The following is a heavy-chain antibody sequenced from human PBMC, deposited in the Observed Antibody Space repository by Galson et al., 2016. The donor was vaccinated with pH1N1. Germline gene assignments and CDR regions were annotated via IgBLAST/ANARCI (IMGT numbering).Heavy chain of an antibody. D-gene: IGHD3-9*01. V-gene: IGHV1-2*02. CDR2: IDPNSGTT. CDR1: GYTFNVYY. CDR3: ARILRTLVFDY. J-gene: IGHJ4*02. Sequence: VKVSCKASGYTFNVYYMHWVRQAPGQGLQWMGWIDPNSGTTYYAQKFQGRVTMTRDTSISTAYMELSRLTSDDTALYYCARILRTLVFDYWGQGTLVTVSS.